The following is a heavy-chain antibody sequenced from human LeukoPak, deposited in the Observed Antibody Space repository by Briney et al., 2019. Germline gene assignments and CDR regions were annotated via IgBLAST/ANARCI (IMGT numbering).Heavy chain of an antibody. CDR3: ARDPETTVTTSVDY. CDR1: GYTFTSYA. Sequence: ASVKVSCKASGYTFTSYAMNWVRQAPGQGLEWMGWINTNTGNPTYAQGFTGRFVLSLDTSVSTAYPQINSLKAEDTAVYYCARDPETTVTTSVDYWGQGTLVTVSS. J-gene: IGHJ4*02. V-gene: IGHV7-4-1*02. D-gene: IGHD4-17*01. CDR2: INTNTGNP.